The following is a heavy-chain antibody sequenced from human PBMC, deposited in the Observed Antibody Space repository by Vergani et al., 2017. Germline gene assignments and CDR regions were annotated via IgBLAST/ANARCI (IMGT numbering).Heavy chain of an antibody. D-gene: IGHD6-19*01. CDR2: IWYDGSNK. CDR1: GFTFSSYG. V-gene: IGHV3-33*01. J-gene: IGHJ6*02. Sequence: QVQLVESGGGVVQPGRSLRLSCAASGFTFSSYGMHWVRQAPGKGLEWVAVIWYDGSNKYYADSVKGRFTISRDNSKNTLYLQMNSLRAEDTAVYYCARDRGIAVAGTHYYYGMDVWGQGTTVTVSS. CDR3: ARDRGIAVAGTHYYYGMDV.